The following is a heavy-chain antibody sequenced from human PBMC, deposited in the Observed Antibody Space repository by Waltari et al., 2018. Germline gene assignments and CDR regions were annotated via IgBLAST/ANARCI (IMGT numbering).Heavy chain of an antibody. Sequence: QLQLQESGPGLVKPSQTLSLTCAFSRGSISSGGYAWSWIRQPPGKGLEWIGYIYHSGSTYYNPSLKSRVTISVDRSKNQFSLKLSSVTAADTAVYYCARGPRGSTGGFDYWGQGTLVTVSS. J-gene: IGHJ4*02. CDR2: IYHSGST. CDR1: RGSISSGGYA. CDR3: ARGPRGSTGGFDY. V-gene: IGHV4-30-2*01. D-gene: IGHD3-10*01.